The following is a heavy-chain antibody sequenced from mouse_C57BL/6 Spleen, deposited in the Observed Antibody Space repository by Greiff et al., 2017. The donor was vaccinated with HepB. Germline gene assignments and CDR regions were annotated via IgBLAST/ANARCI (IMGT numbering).Heavy chain of an antibody. D-gene: IGHD2-1*01. CDR2: ISSGSSTI. Sequence: EVQLQESGGGLVKPGGSLKLSCAASGFTFSDYGMHWVRQAPEKGLEWVAYISSGSSTIYYADTVKGRFTISRDNAKNTLFLQMTSLRSEDTAMYYCARRCNYGYYAMDYWGQGTSVTVSS. V-gene: IGHV5-17*01. J-gene: IGHJ4*01. CDR1: GFTFSDYG. CDR3: ARRCNYGYYAMDY.